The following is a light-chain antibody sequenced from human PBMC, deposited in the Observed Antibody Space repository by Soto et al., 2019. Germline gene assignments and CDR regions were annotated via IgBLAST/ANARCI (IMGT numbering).Light chain of an antibody. CDR2: SNN. J-gene: IGLJ1*01. Sequence: QSVLTQPPSASGTPGQRGTISCSGSSSNIGSNTVNWYQQLPGTAPKLRMYSNNQRPSGVPDRFSGSKSGTSASLAISGLQSEDEADYYCAAWDDSLDGDVFGTGTKVTVL. CDR1: SSNIGSNT. CDR3: AAWDDSLDGDV. V-gene: IGLV1-44*01.